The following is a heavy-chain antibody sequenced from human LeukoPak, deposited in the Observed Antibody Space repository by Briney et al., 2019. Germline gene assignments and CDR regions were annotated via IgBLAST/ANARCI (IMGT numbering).Heavy chain of an antibody. CDR3: ATGYGAARHSYYYYYGMDV. J-gene: IGHJ6*02. CDR2: FDPEDGET. D-gene: IGHD6-6*01. Sequence: ASVKVSCKVSGYTLTELSMHWVRQAPGKGLEWMGGFDPEDGETIYAQKFQGRVTMTEDTSTDTACMELSSLRSEDTAVYYCATGYGAARHSYYYYYGMDVWGQGTTVTVS. CDR1: GYTLTELS. V-gene: IGHV1-24*01.